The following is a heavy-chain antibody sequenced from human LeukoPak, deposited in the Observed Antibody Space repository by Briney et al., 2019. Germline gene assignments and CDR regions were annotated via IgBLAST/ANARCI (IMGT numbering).Heavy chain of an antibody. CDR3: AKGASGSHYYSFDY. CDR2: INSDGSST. CDR1: GFTFSSYW. V-gene: IGHV3-74*01. J-gene: IGHJ4*02. D-gene: IGHD1-26*01. Sequence: GGSLRLSCAASGFTFSSYWMHWVRQAPGKGLVWVSRINSDGSSTSYADSVKGRFTISRDNAKNTLYLQMNSLRAEDTAVYYCAKGASGSHYYSFDYWGQGTLVTASS.